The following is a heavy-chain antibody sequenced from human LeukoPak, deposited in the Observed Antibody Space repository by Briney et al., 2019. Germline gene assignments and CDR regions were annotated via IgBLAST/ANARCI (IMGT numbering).Heavy chain of an antibody. Sequence: GGSLRLSCAASGFSVSSSYMSWVRQAPGKGLEWVSVIYSGGSTNNADSVKGRFTISRDNSKNMLYLQMNSLRADDTAVYYCARHKPTVETDWYFDLWGRGTLVTVSS. D-gene: IGHD4-23*01. CDR3: ARHKPTVETDWYFDL. J-gene: IGHJ2*01. CDR1: GFSVSSSY. V-gene: IGHV3-53*01. CDR2: IYSGGST.